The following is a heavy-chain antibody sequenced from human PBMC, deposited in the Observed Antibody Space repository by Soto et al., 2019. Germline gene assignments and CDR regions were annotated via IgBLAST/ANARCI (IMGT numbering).Heavy chain of an antibody. CDR3: ARGGSGSYPPRDY. CDR1: GGSISSYY. CDR2: IYYSGST. V-gene: IGHV4-59*01. D-gene: IGHD1-26*01. J-gene: IGHJ4*02. Sequence: QVKLQESGPGLVKPSETLSLTCTVSGGSISSYYWSWIRQPPGKGLEWIGYIYYSGSTNYNPSLKSRVTISVDTSKNQFSLKLSSVTAADTAVYYCARGGSGSYPPRDYWGQGTLVTVSS.